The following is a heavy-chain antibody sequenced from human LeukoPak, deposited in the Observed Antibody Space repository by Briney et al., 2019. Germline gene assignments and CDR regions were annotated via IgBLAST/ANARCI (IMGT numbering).Heavy chain of an antibody. D-gene: IGHD6-19*01. CDR3: TRGQWLDVWDF. CDR1: GASMSNSY. V-gene: IGHV4-4*07. CDR2: IQDRGST. Sequence: SETLSLTCTVSGASMSNSYWSWIRQPAGKGLEWIGHIQDRGSTIYNPSLGSRVTMSIDTPKNQFSLKLNSVTAADTAVYYCTRGQWLDVWDFWGQGTRSPSPQ. J-gene: IGHJ4*02.